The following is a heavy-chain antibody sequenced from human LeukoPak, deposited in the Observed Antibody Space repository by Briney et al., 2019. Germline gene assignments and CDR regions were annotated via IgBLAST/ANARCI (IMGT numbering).Heavy chain of an antibody. CDR2: INHSGST. Sequence: SETLSLTCAVYGGSFSGYYWSWIRQPPGKGLEWIGEINHSGSTNYNPSLKSRVTISVDTSKNQFSLKLSSVTAADTAVYYCARTRRTRVQQLVRARNSGYYYGMDVWGQGTTVTVSS. CDR3: ARTRRTRVQQLVRARNSGYYYGMDV. D-gene: IGHD6-13*01. V-gene: IGHV4-34*01. J-gene: IGHJ6*02. CDR1: GGSFSGYY.